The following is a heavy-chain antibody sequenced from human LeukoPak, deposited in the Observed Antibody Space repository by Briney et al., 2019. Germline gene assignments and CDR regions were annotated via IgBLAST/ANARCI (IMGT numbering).Heavy chain of an antibody. CDR2: IGASDGGT. D-gene: IGHD6-19*01. CDR3: ANAVHSKAVALPFDY. Sequence: GGSLRLSCAAAGFDFSSTAMNWVHQAPGRGLEWVSVIGASDGGTYYADSVRGRFTISRDNSKNTLYLQMNSLRAEDTAVYYCANAVHSKAVALPFDYWGQGTLVTVSS. V-gene: IGHV3-23*01. CDR1: GFDFSSTA. J-gene: IGHJ4*02.